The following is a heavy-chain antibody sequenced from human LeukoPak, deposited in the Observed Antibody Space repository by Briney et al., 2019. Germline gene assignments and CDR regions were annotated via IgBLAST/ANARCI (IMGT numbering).Heavy chain of an antibody. CDR2: IYYSGST. D-gene: IGHD6-19*01. V-gene: IGHV4-59*01. Sequence: SETLSLTCTVSGGSISTYYWTWMRQPPGKGLEWIGNIYYSGSTNYNPSLKSRVTISIDTSKNQFSLKVSSVTAADTAVYYCARAHSSGWPHMFDPWGQGTLVTVPS. CDR1: GGSISTYY. J-gene: IGHJ5*02. CDR3: ARAHSSGWPHMFDP.